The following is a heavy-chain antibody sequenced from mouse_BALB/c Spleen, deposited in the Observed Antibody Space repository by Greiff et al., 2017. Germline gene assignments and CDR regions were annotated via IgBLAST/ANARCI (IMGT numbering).Heavy chain of an antibody. CDR1: GFAFSSYD. D-gene: IGHD1-1*01. J-gene: IGHJ2*01. Sequence: EVKLVESGGGLVKPGGSLKLSCAASGFAFSSYDMSWVRQTPEKRLEWVAYISSGGGSTYYPDTVKGRFTISRDNAKNTLYLQMSSLKSEDTAMYYCASLLLLRFDYWGQGTTLTVSS. V-gene: IGHV5-12-1*01. CDR2: ISSGGGST. CDR3: ASLLLLRFDY.